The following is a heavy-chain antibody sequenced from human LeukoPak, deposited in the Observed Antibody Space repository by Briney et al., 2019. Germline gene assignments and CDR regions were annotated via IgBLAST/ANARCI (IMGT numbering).Heavy chain of an antibody. CDR2: INPNSGGT. J-gene: IGHJ4*02. V-gene: IGHV1-2*02. CDR1: GYTFTDYY. Sequence: ASVKVSCKASGYTFTDYYLHWVRQAPGQGLEWMGWINPNSGGTNYARKFQGRGTMTTDKSTSTAYMELRSLRSDDTAVYYCARGAAAGSRGDYWGQGTLVTVSS. CDR3: ARGAAAGSRGDY. D-gene: IGHD6-13*01.